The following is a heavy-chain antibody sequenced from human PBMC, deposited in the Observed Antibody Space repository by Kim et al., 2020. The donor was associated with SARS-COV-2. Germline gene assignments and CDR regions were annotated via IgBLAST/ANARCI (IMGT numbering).Heavy chain of an antibody. CDR3: ARERQLGARGHFYFMDV. Sequence: SVQGRITISRDNAKNSLYLQMNSLTTEDTALYYCARERQLGARGHFYFMDVWGKGTTVTVSS. D-gene: IGHD3-16*01. J-gene: IGHJ6*03. V-gene: IGHV3-9*01.